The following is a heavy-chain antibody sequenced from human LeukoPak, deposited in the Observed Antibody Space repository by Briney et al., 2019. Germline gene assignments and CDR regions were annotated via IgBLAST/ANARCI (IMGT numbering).Heavy chain of an antibody. V-gene: IGHV3-66*01. J-gene: IGHJ2*01. CDR2: IYSGGST. D-gene: IGHD7-27*01. CDR1: EFTVSSYY. Sequence: GGSLRLSCAASEFTVSSYYMSWVRQVPGKGLEWLSVIYSGGSTYYADSVKGRFTISRDNSKNTLYLQMNSLRAEDTAVYYCARDLGLYWYFDLWGRGTLVTVSS. CDR3: ARDLGLYWYFDL.